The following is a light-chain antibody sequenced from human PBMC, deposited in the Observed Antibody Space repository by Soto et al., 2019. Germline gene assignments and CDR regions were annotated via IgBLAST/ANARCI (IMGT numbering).Light chain of an antibody. J-gene: IGLJ1*01. CDR3: QSYDSSLRSYV. Sequence: QSVLTQPPSMSGAPGQRVTISCTGSSSNIGAAYDVHWYQHLPGTAPKLLIYGNNNRPSGVPDRFSGSKSGTSASLAITGLQAGDEADYYCQSYDSSLRSYVLGTGTKVTVL. CDR1: SSNIGAAYD. V-gene: IGLV1-40*01. CDR2: GNN.